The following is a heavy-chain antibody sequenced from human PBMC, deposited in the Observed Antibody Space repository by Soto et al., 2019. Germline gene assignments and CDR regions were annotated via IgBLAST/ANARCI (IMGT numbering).Heavy chain of an antibody. CDR3: AKQFLVGYYGMDV. J-gene: IGHJ6*02. CDR1: GFTFSSYA. V-gene: IGHV3-23*01. CDR2: ISDSGGST. D-gene: IGHD1-26*01. Sequence: EVQLLESGGGLVQPGGSLRLSCAASGFTFSSYAMSWVRQAPGKGLEWVSAISDSGGSTYYADSVKGRFTISRDNSKNTLYLQMNSLRAEDTAVYYCAKQFLVGYYGMDVWGQGTTVTVSS.